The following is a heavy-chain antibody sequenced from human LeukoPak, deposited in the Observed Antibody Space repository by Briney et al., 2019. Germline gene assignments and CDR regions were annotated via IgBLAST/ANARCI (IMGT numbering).Heavy chain of an antibody. D-gene: IGHD3-10*01. CDR3: AKVRFGVTARYYFDY. Sequence: PGGSLRLSCAASGFTFSSYAMSWVRQAPGKGLEWVSVISTSGGSTYYADSVKGRFTISRDNSKNTLYLQMNSLRAEGTAVYYCAKVRFGVTARYYFDYWGQGTLVTVSS. J-gene: IGHJ4*02. CDR1: GFTFSSYA. V-gene: IGHV3-23*01. CDR2: ISTSGGST.